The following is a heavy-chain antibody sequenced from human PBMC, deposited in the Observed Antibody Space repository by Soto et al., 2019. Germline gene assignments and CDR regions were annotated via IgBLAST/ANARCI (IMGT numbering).Heavy chain of an antibody. CDR3: VRDGTKTLRDWFDP. V-gene: IGHV4-4*07. Sequence: SETLSLTCTVSGASISGYYWSWIRKSAGKGLEWIGRIYATGTTDYNPSLKSRVMMSVNTSKKQFSLKLRSVTAADTAVYYCVRDGTKTLRDWFDPWGQGISVTSPQ. CDR2: IYATGTT. D-gene: IGHD1-1*01. CDR1: GASISGYY. J-gene: IGHJ5*02.